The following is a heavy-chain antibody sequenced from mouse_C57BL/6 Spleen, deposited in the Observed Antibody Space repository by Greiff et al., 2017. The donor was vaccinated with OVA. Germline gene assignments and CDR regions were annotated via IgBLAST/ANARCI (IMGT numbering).Heavy chain of an antibody. CDR3: ARSVDSSGSYAMDY. CDR1: GYAFTNYL. D-gene: IGHD3-2*02. CDR2: INPGSGGT. J-gene: IGHJ4*01. V-gene: IGHV1-54*01. Sequence: QVQLQQSGAELVRPGTSVKVSCKASGYAFTNYLIEWVKQRPGQGLEWIGVINPGSGGTNYNEKFKGKATLTADKSSSTAYMQLSSLTSEDSAVYFCARSVDSSGSYAMDYWGQGTSVTVSS.